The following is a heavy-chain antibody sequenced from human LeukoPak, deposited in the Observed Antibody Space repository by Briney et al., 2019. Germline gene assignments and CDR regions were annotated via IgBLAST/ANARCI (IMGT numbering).Heavy chain of an antibody. CDR2: ISHSGNT. Sequence: SETLSLTCTVSGGSISSFYWSWIRQPPEKGLEWIVYISHSGNTNYNPSLKSRVTISVDPSMNQSSLKLSSVTAADTAVYYCARSNSESYYRGYYFDYWGRGTLVTVSS. CDR3: ARSNSESYYRGYYFDY. CDR1: GGSISSFY. J-gene: IGHJ4*02. V-gene: IGHV4-59*01. D-gene: IGHD1-26*01.